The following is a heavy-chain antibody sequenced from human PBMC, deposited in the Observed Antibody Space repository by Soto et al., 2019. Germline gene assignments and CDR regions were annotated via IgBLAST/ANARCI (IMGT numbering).Heavy chain of an antibody. CDR1: GYTFTSYD. D-gene: IGHD6-13*01. Sequence: ASVKVSCKASGYTFTSYDINWVRQATGQGLEWMGWMNPNSGNTGYAQKFQGRVTMTRNTSISTAYMELSSLRSEDTAVYYCARGQYSSSWYDGWFDPWGQGTLVTVS. CDR2: MNPNSGNT. CDR3: ARGQYSSSWYDGWFDP. V-gene: IGHV1-8*01. J-gene: IGHJ5*02.